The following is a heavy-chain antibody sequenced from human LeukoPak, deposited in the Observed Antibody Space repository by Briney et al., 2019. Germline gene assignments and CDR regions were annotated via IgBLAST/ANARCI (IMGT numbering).Heavy chain of an antibody. CDR1: GGSISSSSYY. V-gene: IGHV4-39*01. CDR3: ARYTAMVNDAFDI. D-gene: IGHD5-18*01. CDR2: IYYSGST. J-gene: IGHJ3*02. Sequence: SETLSLTCTVSGGSISSSSYYWGWIRQPPGKGLEWIGSIYYSGSTYYNPSLKSRVAISVDTSKNQFSLKLSSVTAADTAVYYCARYTAMVNDAFDIWGQGTMVTVSS.